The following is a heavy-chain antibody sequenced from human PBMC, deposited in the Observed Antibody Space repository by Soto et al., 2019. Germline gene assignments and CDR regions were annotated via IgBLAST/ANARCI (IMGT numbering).Heavy chain of an antibody. CDR2: ISHSGST. V-gene: IGHV4-31*03. D-gene: IGHD2-21*01. Sequence: QVQLQESGPGLVKPSQTLSLTCTVSGDSISRGGYYWNWLRQHPRKGLEWIGYISHSGSTIYNPYLKSRVTISVDTSKNRLSLELSSVTAADPAVYYCARDGAGAYGLGWFDPWGQGILVTVSS. CDR3: ARDGAGAYGLGWFDP. CDR1: GDSISRGGYY. J-gene: IGHJ5*02.